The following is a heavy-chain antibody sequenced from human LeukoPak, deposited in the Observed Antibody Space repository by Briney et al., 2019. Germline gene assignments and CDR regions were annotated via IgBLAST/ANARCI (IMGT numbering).Heavy chain of an antibody. V-gene: IGHV3-48*03. CDR2: ISSSGSTI. D-gene: IGHD2-2*01. J-gene: IGHJ4*02. CDR1: GFTFSSYE. Sequence: GGSLRLSCAASGFTFSSYEMNWVRQAPGKGLEWVSYISSSGSTIYYADSVKGRFTISRDNAKNSLYLQMNSLRAEDTALYYCARVQQYQLLSLDYWGQGTLVTVSS. CDR3: ARVQQYQLLSLDY.